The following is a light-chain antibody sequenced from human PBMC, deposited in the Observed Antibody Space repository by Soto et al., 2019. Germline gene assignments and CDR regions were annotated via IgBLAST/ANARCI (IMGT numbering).Light chain of an antibody. CDR1: SSDIGDYNY. Sequence: QSALTQPASVSGSPGQSITISCTGTSSDIGDYNYVSWYQKHPGKAPKLMIYEVSNRPSGVSNRFSGSKSGNTASLTISGLQAEDEADYYCSSYTSSSSWVFGGGTKVTVL. CDR3: SSYTSSSSWV. CDR2: EVS. V-gene: IGLV2-14*01. J-gene: IGLJ3*02.